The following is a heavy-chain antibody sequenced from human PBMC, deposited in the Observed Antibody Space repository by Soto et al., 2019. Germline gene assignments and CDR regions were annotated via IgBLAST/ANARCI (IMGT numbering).Heavy chain of an antibody. CDR2: ISAYNGNT. J-gene: IGHJ4*02. Sequence: ASVKVSCKASGYTFTSYGISWVRQAPGQGLEWMGWISAYNGNTNYAQKLQGRVTMTTDTSTSTAYMELRSLRSDDTAVYYCARDCVSSSWNQHYFDYWGQGTLVTVSS. CDR1: GYTFTSYG. CDR3: ARDCVSSSWNQHYFDY. D-gene: IGHD6-13*01. V-gene: IGHV1-18*01.